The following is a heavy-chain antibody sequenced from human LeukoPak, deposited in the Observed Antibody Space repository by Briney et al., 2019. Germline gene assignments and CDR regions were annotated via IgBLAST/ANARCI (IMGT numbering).Heavy chain of an antibody. D-gene: IGHD4-17*01. J-gene: IGHJ4*02. CDR2: ISSSSSTI. Sequence: GGSLRLSRAASGFTFSSYSMNWVRQAPGKGLEWVSYISSSSSTIYYADSVKGRFTISRDNAKNSLYLQMNSLRAEDTAVYYCAREKQDYGDYVSPPEARFDYWGQGTLVTVSS. CDR3: AREKQDYGDYVSPPEARFDY. V-gene: IGHV3-48*01. CDR1: GFTFSSYS.